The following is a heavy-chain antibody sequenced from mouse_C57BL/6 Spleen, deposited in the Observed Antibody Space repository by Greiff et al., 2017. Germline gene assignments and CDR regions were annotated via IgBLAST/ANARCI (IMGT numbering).Heavy chain of an antibody. D-gene: IGHD2-2*01. V-gene: IGHV2-9-1*01. CDR1: GFSLTSYA. J-gene: IGHJ4*01. CDR3: ARFYYGYDELAMDY. Sequence: VKLVESGPGLVAPSQSLSITCTVSGFSLTSYAISWVRQPPGKGLEWLGVIWTGGGTNYNSALKSRLSISKDKSKSQVFLKMNSLQTDDTARYYCARFYYGYDELAMDYWGQGTSVTVSS. CDR2: IWTGGGT.